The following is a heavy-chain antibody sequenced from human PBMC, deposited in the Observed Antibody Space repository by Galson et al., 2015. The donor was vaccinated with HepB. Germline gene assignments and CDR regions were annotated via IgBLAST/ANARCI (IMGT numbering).Heavy chain of an antibody. J-gene: IGHJ4*02. CDR2: ISGSGGST. CDR1: GFTFSNYA. Sequence: SLRLSCAASGFTFSNYAMNWVRRAPGKGLEWDSTISGSGGSTYYADSVKGRFTISRDNSKNTLYLQMNSLRVEDTAVYYCAKVRFYYDNSGYQDYFDYWGQGTLVTVSS. V-gene: IGHV3-23*01. CDR3: AKVRFYYDNSGYQDYFDY. D-gene: IGHD3-22*01.